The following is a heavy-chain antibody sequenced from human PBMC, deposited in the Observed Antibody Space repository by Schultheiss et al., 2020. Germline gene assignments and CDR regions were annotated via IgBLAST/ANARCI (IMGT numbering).Heavy chain of an antibody. Sequence: SQTLSLTCTVSGGSISSGGYYWSWIRQHPGKGLEWIGYIYYSGSTYYNPSLKSRLTISVDTSKNQFSLKLTSVTAADTAVYYCARDGDGYNGFDYWGQGTLVTVFS. CDR3: ARDGDGYNGFDY. CDR2: IYYSGST. CDR1: GGSISSGGYY. V-gene: IGHV4-31*03. D-gene: IGHD5-24*01. J-gene: IGHJ4*02.